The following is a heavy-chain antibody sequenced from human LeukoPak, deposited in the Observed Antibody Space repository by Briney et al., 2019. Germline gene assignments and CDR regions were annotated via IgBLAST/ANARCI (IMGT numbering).Heavy chain of an antibody. J-gene: IGHJ4*02. CDR2: IRDNGDDS. Sequence: TGGTLRLSCAASGFTFNNYAMSWVREAPGTGLEWVSSIRDNGDDSHHADSVQGRFTISRDNSKNTLYLQMKRLRAEDTAVYTFAKRTERYRAVSSFDHWGQGTLVAVA. CDR3: AKRTERYRAVSSFDH. CDR1: GFTFNNYA. V-gene: IGHV3-23*01. D-gene: IGHD3-10*01.